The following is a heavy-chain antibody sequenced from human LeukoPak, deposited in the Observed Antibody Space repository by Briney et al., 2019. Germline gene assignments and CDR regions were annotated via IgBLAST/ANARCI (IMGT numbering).Heavy chain of an antibody. CDR1: GYTFNTYG. D-gene: IGHD5-24*01. V-gene: IGHV1-18*01. CDR2: ISAYNGHT. Sequence: ASVKVSCKASGYTFNTYGISWVRQAPGRGLEWMGWISAYNGHTVYAQNLQGRVTMTTDTSTCTAYMELRSLPYDDTAVYYCARGRDGYNYAGFDPWGQGTLVTVSS. J-gene: IGHJ5*02. CDR3: ARGRDGYNYAGFDP.